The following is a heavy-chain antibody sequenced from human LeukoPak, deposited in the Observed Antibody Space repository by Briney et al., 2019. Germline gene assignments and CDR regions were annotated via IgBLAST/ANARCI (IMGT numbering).Heavy chain of an antibody. Sequence: ASVKVSCKASGYTFTSYGISWVRQAPGQGLEWMGWVSAYNGNTNYAQKLQGRVTMTTDTSTSTAYMELRSLRSDDTAVYYCARDWRGNWNYGYWGQGTLVTVSS. V-gene: IGHV1-18*01. CDR3: ARDWRGNWNYGY. J-gene: IGHJ4*02. D-gene: IGHD1-7*01. CDR1: GYTFTSYG. CDR2: VSAYNGNT.